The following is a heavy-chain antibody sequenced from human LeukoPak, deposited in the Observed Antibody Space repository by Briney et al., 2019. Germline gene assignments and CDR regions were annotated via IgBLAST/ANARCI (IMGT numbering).Heavy chain of an antibody. Sequence: GASVKVSCKASGYTFTGYYIHWVRQAPGQGLEWMGWINPNSADTNYAQQFQGRVTMTSDTSISTAYMELRRLTSDDTAVYYCAGDQYTGTARGRLDYWGQGTPVTVAS. J-gene: IGHJ4*02. CDR3: AGDQYTGTARGRLDY. D-gene: IGHD1-7*01. CDR2: INPNSADT. V-gene: IGHV1-2*02. CDR1: GYTFTGYY.